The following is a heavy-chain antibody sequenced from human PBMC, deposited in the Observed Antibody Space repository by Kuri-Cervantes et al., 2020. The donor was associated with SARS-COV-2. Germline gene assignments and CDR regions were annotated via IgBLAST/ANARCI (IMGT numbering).Heavy chain of an antibody. J-gene: IGHJ1*01. CDR1: GDSFSDYSYY. CDR3: ARDAVGGYDL. V-gene: IGHV4-39*07. Sequence: SETLSLTCTDSGDSFSDYSYYWGWIRQSPGKGLEWMGSIYYSGSTYYNPSLRSRVTISIDTSKNQFFLRLTSVTPADTAVYFCARDAVGGYDLWGRGTLVTVSS. CDR2: IYYSGST. D-gene: IGHD2-15*01.